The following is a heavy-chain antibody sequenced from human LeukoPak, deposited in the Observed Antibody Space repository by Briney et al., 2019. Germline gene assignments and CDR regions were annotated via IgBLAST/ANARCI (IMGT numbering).Heavy chain of an antibody. V-gene: IGHV4-38-2*02. D-gene: IGHD3-22*01. CDR1: GYSISSGYY. Sequence: PSETLSLTCTVSGYSISSGYYWGWIRQPPGKGLEWIGSIYHSGSTYYNPSLKSRVTISVDTSKNQFSLKLSSVTAADTAVYYCAREGYYYDSSGYTSPSFFDYWGQGTLVTVSS. CDR2: IYHSGST. CDR3: AREGYYYDSSGYTSPSFFDY. J-gene: IGHJ4*02.